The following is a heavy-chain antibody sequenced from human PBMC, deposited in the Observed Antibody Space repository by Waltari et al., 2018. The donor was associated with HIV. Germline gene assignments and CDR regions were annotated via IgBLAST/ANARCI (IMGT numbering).Heavy chain of an antibody. D-gene: IGHD3-10*01. Sequence: EGQLVESGGGLIQPGGSVRLYCAAYGFTVSSNYMSWVRQAPGKGLEWVSVSYSGGSTYYADSVKGRFTISRDNSKNTLYLQMNSLRAEDTAVYYCARDFGDYWGQGTLVTVSS. J-gene: IGHJ4*02. V-gene: IGHV3-53*01. CDR3: ARDFGDY. CDR2: SYSGGST. CDR1: GFTVSSNY.